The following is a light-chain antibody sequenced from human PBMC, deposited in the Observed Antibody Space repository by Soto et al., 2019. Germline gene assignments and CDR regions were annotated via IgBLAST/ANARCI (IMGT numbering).Light chain of an antibody. V-gene: IGLV4-69*01. Sequence: QLVLTQSPSASASLGASVKLTCTLSSGHSSYAIAWLQQQPDKGPRYLMKLNSDGSHTKGDGIPDRFSGSSSGAERYLTISSLQSEDEADYYCQTWGAGIVLFGGGTKVTVL. CDR1: SGHSSYA. CDR3: QTWGAGIVL. J-gene: IGLJ2*01. CDR2: LNSDGSH.